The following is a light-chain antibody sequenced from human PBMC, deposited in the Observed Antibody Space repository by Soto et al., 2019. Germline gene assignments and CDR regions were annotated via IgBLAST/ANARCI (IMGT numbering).Light chain of an antibody. CDR3: SSYTSSSTVV. J-gene: IGLJ2*01. CDR2: DVS. CDR1: SSDVGGYNY. V-gene: IGLV2-14*01. Sequence: QSALTQPASVSGSPGQSITISCTGTSSDVGGYNYVSWYQQHPGKAPKLMIYDVSNRTSGVSNRFSGYKSGNTASLTISGLQAEDEDDYYCSSYTSSSTVVFGGGTKLTVL.